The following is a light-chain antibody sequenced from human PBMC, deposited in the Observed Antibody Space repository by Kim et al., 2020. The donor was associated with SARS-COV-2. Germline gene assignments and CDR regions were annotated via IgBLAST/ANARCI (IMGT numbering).Light chain of an antibody. CDR3: QVWDSSSDV. J-gene: IGLJ1*01. CDR1: NSGSKS. CDR2: DDS. Sequence: SVAPGKTARSTCRGNNSGSKSVHWYQQEPGQAQVLVVYDDSDRPSGIPERFSGSNSGNTATLTISRVEAGDEADYYCQVWDSSSDVFGTGTKVTVL. V-gene: IGLV3-21*03.